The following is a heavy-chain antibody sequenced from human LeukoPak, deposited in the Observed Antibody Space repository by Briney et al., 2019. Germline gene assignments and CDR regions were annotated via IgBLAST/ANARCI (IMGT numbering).Heavy chain of an antibody. D-gene: IGHD6-19*01. CDR2: IYYSGNT. CDR1: GGSISSYY. CDR3: ARGVAGFDY. J-gene: IGHJ4*02. V-gene: IGHV4-59*01. Sequence: SETLSLTCTVSGGSISSYYWSWIRQPPGKGLEGIGYIYYSGNTNYNPSLKSRVTISVDTSKNQFSLKLSSVTAADTAVYYCARGVAGFDYWGQGTLFTVSS.